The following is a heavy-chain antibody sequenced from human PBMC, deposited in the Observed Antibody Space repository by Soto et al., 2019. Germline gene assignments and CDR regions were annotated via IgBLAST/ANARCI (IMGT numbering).Heavy chain of an antibody. CDR2: IKSKTDGGTT. CDR1: GFTFSNAW. CDR3: TTSGPTVVTSYNYGMDV. D-gene: IGHD4-17*01. Sequence: GSLRLSCAASGFTFSNAWMSWVRQAPGKGQEWVGRIKSKTDGGTTDYAAPVKGRFTISRDDSKNTLYLQMNSLKTEDTAVYYCTTSGPTVVTSYNYGMDVWGQGTTVTVSS. J-gene: IGHJ6*02. V-gene: IGHV3-15*01.